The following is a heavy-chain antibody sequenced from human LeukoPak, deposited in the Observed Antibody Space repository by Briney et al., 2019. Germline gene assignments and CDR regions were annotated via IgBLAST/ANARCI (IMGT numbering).Heavy chain of an antibody. CDR2: IKPDGTTN. Sequence: GGSLRLSCAASGFPFSSYSMTWVRQAPGKGLEWVANIKPDGTTNFYVDSVKGRFTISRDNALNSLYLQMNSLRAEDTAIYYCAKGGKWDVTPFDYWGQGTLVTVSS. D-gene: IGHD1-26*01. V-gene: IGHV3-7*03. J-gene: IGHJ4*02. CDR3: AKGGKWDVTPFDY. CDR1: GFPFSSYS.